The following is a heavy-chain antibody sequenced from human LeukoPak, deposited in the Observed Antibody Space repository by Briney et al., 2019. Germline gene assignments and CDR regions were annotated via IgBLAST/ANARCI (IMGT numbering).Heavy chain of an antibody. CDR3: ARDHGVNYIP. Sequence: SETLSLTCSVSGYSITSGYYWGWIRQPPGKGLEWIASIYHSGSTYYNPSLKSRVTISVDTSKNQFSLKLSSVTAADTAVYYCARDHGVNYIPWGQGTLVTVSS. V-gene: IGHV4-38-2*02. CDR2: IYHSGST. D-gene: IGHD4/OR15-4a*01. CDR1: GYSITSGYY. J-gene: IGHJ5*02.